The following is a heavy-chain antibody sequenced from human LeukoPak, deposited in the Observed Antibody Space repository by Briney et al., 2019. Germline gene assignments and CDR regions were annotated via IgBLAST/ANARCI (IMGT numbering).Heavy chain of an antibody. CDR2: IYPGDSDT. CDR3: ARRDDILTGYTK. J-gene: IGHJ4*02. V-gene: IGHV5-51*01. D-gene: IGHD3-9*01. Sequence: LGESLKISCKAYGYSFTNYWIGWVRQMPGKGLEWMGIIYPGDSDTRYSPSFQGQVTISADKSISTAYLQWSSLKASDTAMYYCARRDDILTGYTKWGQGTLVTVSS. CDR1: GYSFTNYW.